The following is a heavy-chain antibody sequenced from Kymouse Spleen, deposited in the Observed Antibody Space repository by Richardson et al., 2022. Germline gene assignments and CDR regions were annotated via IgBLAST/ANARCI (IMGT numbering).Heavy chain of an antibody. J-gene: IGHJ6*02. Sequence: EVQLVESGGGLVKPGGSLRLSCAASGFTFSSYSMNWVRQAPGKGLEWVSSISSSSSYIYYADSVKGRFTISRDNAKNSLYLQMNSLRAEDTAVYYCAREDDFWSGYYYYYYYGMDVWGQGTTVTVSS. D-gene: IGHD3-3*01. V-gene: IGHV3-21*03. CDR2: ISSSSSYI. CDR3: AREDDFWSGYYYYYYYGMDV. CDR1: GFTFSSYS.